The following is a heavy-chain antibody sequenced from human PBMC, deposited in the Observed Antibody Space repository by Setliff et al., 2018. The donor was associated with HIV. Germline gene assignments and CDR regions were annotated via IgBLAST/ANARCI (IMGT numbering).Heavy chain of an antibody. CDR1: GYSISIGYS. V-gene: IGHV4-38-2*01. D-gene: IGHD3-22*01. CDR3: ATVSGYYWQYFDY. Sequence: PSETLSLTCAFSGYSISIGYSWGWIRQPPGKGLEWIGHIYHSGSTSYNPSLKSRATISVDTSKNQFSLTLSSVTAADTAVYYCATVSGYYWQYFDYWGPGTLVTVSS. J-gene: IGHJ4*02. CDR2: IYHSGST.